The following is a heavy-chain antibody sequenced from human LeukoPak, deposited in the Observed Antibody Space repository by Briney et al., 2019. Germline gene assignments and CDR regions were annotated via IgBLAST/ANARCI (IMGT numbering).Heavy chain of an antibody. CDR3: ARDQEHCSGTSCYPYWYDS. CDR1: DGSISGYH. Sequence: SETLSLTCTVSDGSISGYHWSWIRQPAGKGLEWIGRMFYSGNTDYNPSLKSRLTMSIDTSKNQFSLKLSSVTAADTAVYFCARDQEHCSGTSCYPYWYDSWGQGTLVTVSS. D-gene: IGHD2-2*01. J-gene: IGHJ5*01. CDR2: MFYSGNT. V-gene: IGHV4-4*07.